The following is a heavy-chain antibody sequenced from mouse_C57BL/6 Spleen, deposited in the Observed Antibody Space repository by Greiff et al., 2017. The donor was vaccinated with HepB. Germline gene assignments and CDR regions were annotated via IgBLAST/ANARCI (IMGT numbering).Heavy chain of an antibody. D-gene: IGHD3-2*02. CDR2: IRNKANNHAT. J-gene: IGHJ3*01. CDR3: TRQAQAWFAY. CDR1: GFTFSDAW. Sequence: GGGLVQPGGSMKLSCAASGFTFSDAWMDWVRQSPAKGLAWVAEIRNKANNHATYYAESVNGRFTISRDDSKSSVYLQMNSLRAEETGIYYCTRQAQAWFAYWGQGTLVTVSA. V-gene: IGHV6-6*01.